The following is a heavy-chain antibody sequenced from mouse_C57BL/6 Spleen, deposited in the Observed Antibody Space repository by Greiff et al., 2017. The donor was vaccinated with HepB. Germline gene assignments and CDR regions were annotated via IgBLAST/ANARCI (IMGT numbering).Heavy chain of an antibody. CDR3: ARDRRENYFDY. CDR2: ISYDGSN. J-gene: IGHJ2*01. V-gene: IGHV3-6*01. Sequence: ESGPGLVKPSQSLSLTCSVTGYSITSGYYWNWIRQFPGNKLEWMGYISYDGSNNYNPSLKNRISITRDTSKNQFFLKLNSVTTEDTATYYCARDRRENYFDYWGQGTTLTVSS. CDR1: GYSITSGYY.